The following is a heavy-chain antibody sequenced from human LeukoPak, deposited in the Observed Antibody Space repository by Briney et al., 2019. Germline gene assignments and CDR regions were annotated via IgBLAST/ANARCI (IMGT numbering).Heavy chain of an antibody. V-gene: IGHV1-46*01. D-gene: IGHD5-18*01. CDR3: ARGWSGYSYSPATYFDY. CDR2: INPSGGST. CDR1: GYTFTSYY. J-gene: IGHJ4*02. Sequence: ASVKVSCEASGYTFTSYYMHWVRQAPGQGLEWMGIINPSGGSTSYAQKFQGRVTMTRDTSTSTVYMELSSLRSEDTAVYYCARGWSGYSYSPATYFDYWGQGTLVTVSA.